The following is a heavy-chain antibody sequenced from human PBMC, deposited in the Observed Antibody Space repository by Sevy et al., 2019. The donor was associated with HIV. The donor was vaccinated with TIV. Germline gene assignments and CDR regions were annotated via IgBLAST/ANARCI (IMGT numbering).Heavy chain of an antibody. V-gene: IGHV2-5*01. D-gene: IGHD3-10*01. J-gene: IGHJ4*02. CDR1: GFSLSTSGVG. CDR2: IYWNDDK. CDR3: VWITMVRGVLIFDY. Sequence: SGPTLVKPTQTLTLTCTFSGFSLSTSGVGVGWIRQPPGKALEWLALIYWNDDKRYSPSLKSRLTITKDTSKNQVVLTMTNMDPVDTATYYCVWITMVRGVLIFDYWGQGTLVTVSS.